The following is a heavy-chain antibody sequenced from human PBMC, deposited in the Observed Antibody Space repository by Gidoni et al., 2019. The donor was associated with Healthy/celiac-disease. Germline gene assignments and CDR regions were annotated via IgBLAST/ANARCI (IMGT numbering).Heavy chain of an antibody. Sequence: QVQLQESGPGLVKPSQTLSLTCTVSGGSISSGAYYWSWIRQHPGKGLEWMGYIYYSGSSYYNPSLKSRVTISVDTSKNQFSLKLSSVTAADTAVYYCARDEGDGYFDYWGQGTLVTVSS. V-gene: IGHV4-31*03. J-gene: IGHJ4*02. CDR3: ARDEGDGYFDY. CDR1: GGSISSGAYY. CDR2: IYYSGSS. D-gene: IGHD1-26*01.